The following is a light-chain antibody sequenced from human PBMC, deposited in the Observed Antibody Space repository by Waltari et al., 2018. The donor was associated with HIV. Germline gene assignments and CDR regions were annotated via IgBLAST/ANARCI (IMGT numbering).Light chain of an antibody. V-gene: IGLV3-1*01. J-gene: IGLJ2*01. CDR3: QAWDSSTDVV. CDR1: KLGDKY. Sequence: SYELTQPPSVSVSPGQTATITCSGDKLGDKYACWYQQKPGQSPVVVIYLDTKRPSGIPERLSGSNSGNTATLTISGTQAMDEADYYCQAWDSSTDVVFGGGTKLTVL. CDR2: LDT.